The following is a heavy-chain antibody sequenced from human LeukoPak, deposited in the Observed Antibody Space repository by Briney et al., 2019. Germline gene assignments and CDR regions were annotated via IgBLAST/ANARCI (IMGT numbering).Heavy chain of an antibody. CDR1: GFTFSSYA. CDR2: ISYDGSNK. V-gene: IGHV3-30-3*01. D-gene: IGHD5-18*01. Sequence: GGSLRLSCAASGFTFSSYAMHWVRQAPGKGLEWVAVISYDGSNKYYADSVKGRFTISGDNSKNTLYLQMNSLRAEDTAVYYCARAEPGYSYGYYHDYWGQGTLVTVSS. CDR3: ARAEPGYSYGYYHDY. J-gene: IGHJ4*02.